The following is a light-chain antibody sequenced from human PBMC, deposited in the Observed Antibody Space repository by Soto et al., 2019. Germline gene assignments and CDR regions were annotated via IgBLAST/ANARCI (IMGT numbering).Light chain of an antibody. J-gene: IGLJ3*02. CDR2: EVS. CDR1: SSDVGTYKY. Sequence: QSALTQPPSASGSPGQSVTISCTGTSSDVGTYKYVSWYQQHPGQVPKLIIYEVSKRPSGVPDRFSGSKSGNTASLTVSGLQAEDEADYYCSSYAGSNNWVFGGGTKPTVL. CDR3: SSYAGSNNWV. V-gene: IGLV2-8*01.